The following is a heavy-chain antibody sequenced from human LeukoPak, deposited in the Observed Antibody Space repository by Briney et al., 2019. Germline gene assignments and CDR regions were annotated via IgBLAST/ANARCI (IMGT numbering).Heavy chain of an antibody. D-gene: IGHD6-19*01. CDR3: ARDRSSSGVFFGY. CDR1: GGSISSYY. CDR2: IYYSGST. J-gene: IGHJ4*02. V-gene: IGHV4-59*01. Sequence: SETLSLTCTVSGGSISSYYWRWIRQLPGKGLEWIGYIYYSGSTNYNPSLKSRVTISVDTSKNQFSLKLSSVTAADAAVYYCARDRSSSGVFFGYWGQGTLVTVSS.